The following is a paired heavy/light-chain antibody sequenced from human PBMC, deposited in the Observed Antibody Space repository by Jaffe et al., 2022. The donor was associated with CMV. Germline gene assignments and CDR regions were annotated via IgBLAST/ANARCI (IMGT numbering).Heavy chain of an antibody. J-gene: IGHJ6*03. D-gene: IGHD3-10*01. V-gene: IGHV3-49*04. CDR1: GFTFDDYA. CDR2: IRSKPFGGTT. Sequence: EVQLVESGGGLVQPGRSLRLSCTASGFTFDDYALSWVRQAPGKGLEWVGFIRSKPFGGTTEYAASVRGRFTISRDESKSIAYLQMNSLQTEDTALYYCARAHHSTPNYFHSGNSYGGSYHYYYMDVWGMGTTVTVSS. CDR3: ARAHHSTPNYFHSGNSYGGSYHYYYMDV.
Light chain of an antibody. CDR3: QQYGSSPLT. CDR1: QSVSRY. J-gene: IGKJ4*01. Sequence: IVLTQSPGTLSLAPGERATLSCRTSQSVSRYLAWYQQKPGQAPRLLINGASSRATGIPGRFSGSGSGTDFTLTISRLEPEDVAVYYCQQYGSSPLTFGGGTKVEIK. V-gene: IGKV3-20*01. CDR2: GAS.